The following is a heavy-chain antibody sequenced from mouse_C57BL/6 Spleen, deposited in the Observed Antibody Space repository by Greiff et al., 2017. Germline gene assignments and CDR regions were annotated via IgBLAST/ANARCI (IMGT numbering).Heavy chain of an antibody. CDR3: ARQSYGNFGAYWYFDV. D-gene: IGHD2-1*01. J-gene: IGHJ1*03. CDR2: IWSDGST. V-gene: IGHV2-6-1*01. CDR1: GFSLTSYG. Sequence: VQLQESGPGLVAPSQSLSITCTVSGFSLTSYGVHWVRQPPGKGLEWLVVIWSDGSTTYNSALKSRLSISKDNSKSQVFLKMNSLQTDDTAMYYCARQSYGNFGAYWYFDVWGTGTTVTVSS.